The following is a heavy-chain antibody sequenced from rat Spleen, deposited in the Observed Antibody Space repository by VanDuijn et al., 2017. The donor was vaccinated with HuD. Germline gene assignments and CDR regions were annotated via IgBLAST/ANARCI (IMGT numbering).Heavy chain of an antibody. V-gene: IGHV2S30*01. CDR3: TREGMGITPLYFDY. CDR1: EFSLTGNT. CDR2: MRYDGDT. J-gene: IGHJ2*01. Sequence: QVQLKESGPGLVQPSQTLSLTCTVSEFSLTGNTIHWVRQPPGKGLEWMGRMRYDGDTSYNSALKSRLSISRDASKSQVFLKLNILQTEDTAIYYCTREGMGITPLYFDYWGQGVMVTVSS. D-gene: IGHD1-9*01.